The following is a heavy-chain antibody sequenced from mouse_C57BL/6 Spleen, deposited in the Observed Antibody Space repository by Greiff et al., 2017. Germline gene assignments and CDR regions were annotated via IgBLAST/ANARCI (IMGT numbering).Heavy chain of an antibody. Sequence: VQLQQPGAELVRPGSSVKLSCKASGYTFTSYWMDWVKQRPGQGLEWIGNIYPSDSETHYNQKFKDKATLTVDKSSITAYMQLSSLTSEDSSVYYCASDWGYVSSSAWFAYWGQGTLVTVSA. CDR3: ASDWGYVSSSAWFAY. D-gene: IGHD1-1*01. V-gene: IGHV1-61*01. CDR1: GYTFTSYW. CDR2: IYPSDSET. J-gene: IGHJ3*01.